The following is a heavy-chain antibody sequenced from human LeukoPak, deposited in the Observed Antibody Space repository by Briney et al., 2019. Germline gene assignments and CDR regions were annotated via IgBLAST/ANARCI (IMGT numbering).Heavy chain of an antibody. CDR3: AREGVGMITFGGVMVQFSPYFDY. Sequence: HPGGSLRLSCAASGFTFSSYSMNWVRQAPGKGLEWVSYISSSSSTIYYADSVKGRFTISRDNAKNSLYLQMNSLRDEDTAVYYCAREGVGMITFGGVMVQFSPYFDYWGQGTLVTVSS. CDR2: ISSSSSTI. D-gene: IGHD3-16*02. J-gene: IGHJ4*02. CDR1: GFTFSSYS. V-gene: IGHV3-48*02.